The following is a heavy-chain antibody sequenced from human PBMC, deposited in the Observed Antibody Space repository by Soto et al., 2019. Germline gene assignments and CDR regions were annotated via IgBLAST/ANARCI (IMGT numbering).Heavy chain of an antibody. Sequence: QITLKESGPTLVKPTQTLTLTCTFSGFSLSTSGVGVGWIRQPPGKALEWLALIYWDDDKRYSPSLQSRLTSTKDTSKNQVVLTMTNMDPVDTATYYCAHRGGGNGSGSCPTTTDAFAIWGQGTMVTVSS. CDR1: GFSLSTSGVG. V-gene: IGHV2-5*02. CDR2: IYWDDDK. J-gene: IGHJ3*02. CDR3: AHRGGGNGSGSCPTTTDAFAI. D-gene: IGHD3-10*01.